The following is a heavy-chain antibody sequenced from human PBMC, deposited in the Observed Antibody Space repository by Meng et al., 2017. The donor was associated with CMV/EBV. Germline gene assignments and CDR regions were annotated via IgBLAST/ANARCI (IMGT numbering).Heavy chain of an antibody. Sequence: QVQRQESGPGLVKPSETLSLTCTVPGGSISSYYWSWIRQPAGKGLEWIGRIYTSGSTNYNPSLKSRVTMSVDTSKNQFSLKLSSVTAADTAVYYCARDLMNCSSTSCANWFDPWGQGTLVTVSS. CDR2: IYTSGST. V-gene: IGHV4-4*07. CDR1: GGSISSYY. D-gene: IGHD2-2*01. J-gene: IGHJ5*02. CDR3: ARDLMNCSSTSCANWFDP.